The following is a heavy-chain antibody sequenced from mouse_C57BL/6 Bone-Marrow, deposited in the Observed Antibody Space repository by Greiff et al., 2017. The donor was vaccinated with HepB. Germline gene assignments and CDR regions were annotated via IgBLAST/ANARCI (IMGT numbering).Heavy chain of an antibody. Sequence: VQLKESGPVLVKPGASVKMSCKASGYTFTDYYMNWVKQSHGKSLEWIGVINPYNGGTSYNQKFKGKATLTVDKSSSTAYMELNSLTSEDSAVYYCARYGNRDYWGQGTTLTVSS. CDR1: GYTFTDYY. D-gene: IGHD1-1*01. CDR2: INPYNGGT. V-gene: IGHV1-19*01. CDR3: ARYGNRDY. J-gene: IGHJ2*01.